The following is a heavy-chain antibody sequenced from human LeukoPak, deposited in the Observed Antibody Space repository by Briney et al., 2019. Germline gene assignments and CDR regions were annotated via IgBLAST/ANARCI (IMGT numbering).Heavy chain of an antibody. V-gene: IGHV3-33*01. D-gene: IGHD3-22*01. CDR2: IWYDGSNK. Sequence: GGSLRLSCAASGFIFSSYGMHWVRQAPGNGLDGVPVIWYDGSNKYYADSVKGRFTISRDNSKNTLYLQMNSLRAEDTAVYYCARDYDSSGYYYLYYYYGMDVWGQGTTVTVSS. CDR3: ARDYDSSGYYYLYYYYGMDV. J-gene: IGHJ6*01. CDR1: GFIFSSYG.